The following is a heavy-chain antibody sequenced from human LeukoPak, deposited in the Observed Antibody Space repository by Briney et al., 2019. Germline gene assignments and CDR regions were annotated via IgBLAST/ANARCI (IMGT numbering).Heavy chain of an antibody. Sequence: PGGSLSLSCAASGFTLSNYLMSWVRQAPGKGLECVANIKEDGSEKYYVDSVKGRFTISRDNANNSLSLQMNSLRAEDTAVYYCARAGTTRGSQYWGQGTLVTVSS. CDR1: GFTLSNYL. CDR2: IKEDGSEK. J-gene: IGHJ4*02. CDR3: ARAGTTRGSQY. D-gene: IGHD2-2*01. V-gene: IGHV3-7*03.